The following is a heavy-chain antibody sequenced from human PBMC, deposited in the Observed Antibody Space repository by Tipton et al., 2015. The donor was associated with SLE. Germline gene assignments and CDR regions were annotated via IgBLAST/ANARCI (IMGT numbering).Heavy chain of an antibody. D-gene: IGHD4-23*01. J-gene: IGHJ4*02. CDR3: ARDGGPIPFDY. CDR1: GFTVSSNY. V-gene: IGHV3-53*05. CDR2: IYSGGST. Sequence: SLRLSCAASGFTVSSNYMSWVRQAPGKGLEWVSVIYSGGSTYYADSVRGRFTISRDNSKNTLYLQMNSLRAEDTAVYYCARDGGPIPFDYWGQGTLVTVSS.